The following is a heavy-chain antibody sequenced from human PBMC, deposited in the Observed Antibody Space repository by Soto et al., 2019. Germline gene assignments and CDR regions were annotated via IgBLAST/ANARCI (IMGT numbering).Heavy chain of an antibody. V-gene: IGHV1-69*06. J-gene: IGHJ4*02. CDR2: IIPIFGTA. Sequence: SVKVSCKASGGTFSSYAISWVRQAPGQGLEWMGGIIPIFGTANYAQKFQGRVTITADKSTSTAYMELSSLRSEDTAVYYCATSRTSIAVAGETEYYFDYWGQGTLVTVSS. CDR1: GGTFSSYA. CDR3: ATSRTSIAVAGETEYYFDY. D-gene: IGHD6-19*01.